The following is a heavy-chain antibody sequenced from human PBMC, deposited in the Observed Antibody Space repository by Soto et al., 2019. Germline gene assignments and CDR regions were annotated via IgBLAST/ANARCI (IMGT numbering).Heavy chain of an antibody. J-gene: IGHJ4*02. CDR3: ARQMGGYYYDY. V-gene: IGHV4-39*01. Sequence: QLQLQESGPGLVKPSETLSLTCTVSGDSISNINYYWGWIRQPPGKGLEWIGIIYYSGNTYYNPSLKSRVTISVDTSKNQFSVKLTSVTAADTAVYFRARQMGGYYYDYWGQGTLVTVSS. CDR2: IYYSGNT. CDR1: GDSISNINYY. D-gene: IGHD3-22*01.